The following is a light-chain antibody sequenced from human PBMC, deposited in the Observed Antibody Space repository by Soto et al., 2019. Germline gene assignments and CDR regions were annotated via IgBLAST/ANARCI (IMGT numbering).Light chain of an antibody. V-gene: IGKV3-20*01. CDR3: QQYGSSPT. Sequence: EIVLTQSPGTLSLSPGERATLSCRASQSVSSSYLAWYQQKPGQAPRLLIYGASTRATDIPARFSGSGSGTEFTLTISRLEPEDFAVYYCQQYGSSPTFGEGTRLEIK. CDR1: QSVSSSY. J-gene: IGKJ5*01. CDR2: GAS.